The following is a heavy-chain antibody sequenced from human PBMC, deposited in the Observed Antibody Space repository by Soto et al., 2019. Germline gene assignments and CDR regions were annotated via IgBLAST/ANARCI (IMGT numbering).Heavy chain of an antibody. Sequence: GGSLRLSCAASGFTFGSYGMHWVRQAPGKGLGWVALIWYDGSNKYYAESVKGRFTISRDSSKNSLYLQMNGLTTEDTAVYYCASIESNGVDVFDIWGQGTMVTVSS. V-gene: IGHV3-33*01. CDR3: ASIESNGVDVFDI. CDR1: GFTFGSYG. J-gene: IGHJ3*02. CDR2: IWYDGSNK. D-gene: IGHD2-8*01.